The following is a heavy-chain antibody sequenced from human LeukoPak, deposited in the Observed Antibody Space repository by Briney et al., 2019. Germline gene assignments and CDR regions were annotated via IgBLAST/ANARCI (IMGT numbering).Heavy chain of an antibody. CDR1: GGSIISSTCY. D-gene: IGHD3-22*01. CDR2: IYYSGTT. Sequence: SETLSLTCTVSGGSIISSTCYWGWIRQPPGKGLECIGSIYYSGTTYYNPSLKSRVTISVDTSRNQFSLKLSSVTAADTGVFHCARHSRGYYDSTGYYYGSHAFDIWGQGTMVTVSS. V-gene: IGHV4-39*01. CDR3: ARHSRGYYDSTGYYYGSHAFDI. J-gene: IGHJ3*02.